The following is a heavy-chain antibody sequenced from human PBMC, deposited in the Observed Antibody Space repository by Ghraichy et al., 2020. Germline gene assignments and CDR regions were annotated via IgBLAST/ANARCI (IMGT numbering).Heavy chain of an antibody. CDR3: ARGLHSGHYYYYYYMDV. D-gene: IGHD1-26*01. CDR2: IYYNGNT. Sequence: SQTLSLTCTVSGGSISSYYWNWIRQPPGRGLEWIGYIYYNGNTNYNPSLKSRVTISKDTSNNQFSLRLSSVTAADTAVYYCARGLHSGHYYYYYYMDVWGRGTAGTVSS. J-gene: IGHJ6*03. CDR1: GGSISSYY. V-gene: IGHV4-59*01.